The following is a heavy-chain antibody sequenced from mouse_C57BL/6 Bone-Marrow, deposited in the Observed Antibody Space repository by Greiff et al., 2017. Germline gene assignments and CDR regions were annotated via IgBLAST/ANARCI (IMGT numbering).Heavy chain of an antibody. CDR3: ARGGLRRGRPFAY. V-gene: IGHV1-55*01. Sequence: VQLQQPGAELVKPGASVKMSCKASGYTFTSYWITWVKQRPGQGLEWIGDIYPGSGSTNYNEKFKSKATLTVDTSSSTAYMQLSSLTSEDSAVYYCARGGLRRGRPFAYWGQGTLVTVSA. D-gene: IGHD2-4*01. CDR2: IYPGSGST. CDR1: GYTFTSYW. J-gene: IGHJ3*01.